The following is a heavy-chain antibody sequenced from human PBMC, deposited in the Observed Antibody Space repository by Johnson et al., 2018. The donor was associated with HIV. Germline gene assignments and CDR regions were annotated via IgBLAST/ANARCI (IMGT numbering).Heavy chain of an antibody. CDR1: GFSLSDYA. CDR3: ARDRFGSGRPNAFDM. Sequence: VQLVESGGGVVQPGRSLRLSCAASGFSLSDYAIHWVRQAPVKGLEWVGVMSYDGSKENYADPVKGRFTISSDNSKNTVYLQMNTLRPEDTAVYYCARDRFGSGRPNAFDMWGQGTMVTVSS. V-gene: IGHV3-30-3*01. D-gene: IGHD3-10*01. CDR2: MSYDGSKE. J-gene: IGHJ3*02.